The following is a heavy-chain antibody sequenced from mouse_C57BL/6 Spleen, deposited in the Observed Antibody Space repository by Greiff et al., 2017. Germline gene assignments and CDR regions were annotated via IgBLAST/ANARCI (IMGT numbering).Heavy chain of an antibody. D-gene: IGHD1-1*01. J-gene: IGHJ1*03. CDR1: GYSITSGYY. Sequence: EVQVVESGPGLVKPSQSLSLTCSVTGYSITSGYYWNWIRQFPGNKLEWMGYISYAGSNNYNPSLKHRISITRDTSKDQFFLKLNSVTTEDTATYYCARDPGFTTVEPWYFDVWGTGTTVTVSS. CDR3: ARDPGFTTVEPWYFDV. V-gene: IGHV3-6*01. CDR2: ISYAGSN.